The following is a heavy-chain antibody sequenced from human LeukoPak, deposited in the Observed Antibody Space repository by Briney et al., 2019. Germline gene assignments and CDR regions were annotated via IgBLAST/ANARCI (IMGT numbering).Heavy chain of an antibody. Sequence: PSETLSLTCTVSGGSISSGGSYWSWIRQHPGKGLEWIGYIYYSGSTYYNPSLKSRVTISVGRSKNQFSLKQSSVTAAGTAVYYCARVAGAGKGIRGYSVRFDPWGQGTLVTVSS. J-gene: IGHJ5*02. CDR2: IYYSGST. CDR1: GGSISSGGSY. CDR3: ARVAGAGKGIRGYSVRFDP. D-gene: IGHD5-18*01. V-gene: IGHV4-31*03.